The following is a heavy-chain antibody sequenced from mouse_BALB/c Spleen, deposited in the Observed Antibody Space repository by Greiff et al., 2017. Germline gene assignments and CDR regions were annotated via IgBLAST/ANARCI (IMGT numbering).Heavy chain of an antibody. D-gene: IGHD2-2*01. CDR2: IGLKSNNYET. J-gene: IGHJ2*01. V-gene: IGHV6-6*02. Sequence: EVQLEESGGGLVQPGGSMKLSCAASGFTFSNYWMNWVRQSPEKGLEWVAEIGLKSNNYETHHAESVKGRFTVSRDDYKSSVYLQMNTLGAEDAGIYYCTWNGYNGFDFWGAGTTLTVSS. CDR1: GFTFSNYW. CDR3: TWNGYNGFDF.